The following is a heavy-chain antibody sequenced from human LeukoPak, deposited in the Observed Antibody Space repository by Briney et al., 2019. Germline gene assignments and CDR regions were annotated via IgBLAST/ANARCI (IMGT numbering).Heavy chain of an antibody. J-gene: IGHJ4*02. V-gene: IGHV3-23*01. D-gene: IGHD3-10*01. CDR1: EFTFSSYA. Sequence: GGSLRLSCAASEFTFSSYAMSWVRQAPGKGLEWVSAISGSGGSTYYADSVKGRFTISRDNSKSTLYLQMNSLRAEDTAVYYCAKDRSLWFGELGDYWGQGTLVTVSS. CDR2: ISGSGGST. CDR3: AKDRSLWFGELGDY.